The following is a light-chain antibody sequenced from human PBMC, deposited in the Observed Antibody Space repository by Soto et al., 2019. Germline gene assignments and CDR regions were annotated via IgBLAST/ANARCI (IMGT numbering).Light chain of an antibody. CDR3: QQSYSTPPT. V-gene: IGKV1-39*01. Sequence: DIQMTQSPYSLSASVGDRVTITCRASQSIRTSLTWYQQKPGKAPKLLIYGGFSLQSGAPSRFSGSGSGTDFTLTISRLQPEDFAVYYCQQSYSTPPTFGQGTKVEIK. CDR1: QSIRTS. CDR2: GGF. J-gene: IGKJ2*01.